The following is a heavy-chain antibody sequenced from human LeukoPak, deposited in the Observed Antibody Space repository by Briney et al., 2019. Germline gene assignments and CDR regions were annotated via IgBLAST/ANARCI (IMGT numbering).Heavy chain of an antibody. J-gene: IGHJ4*02. V-gene: IGHV3-23*01. CDR1: GFTFSSYA. CDR3: AKGGYLDWFQYQAAFDY. Sequence: PGGSLRLSCAASGFTFSSYAMSWVRQAPGKGLEWVSAISGSGGSTYYADSVKGRFTISRDNSKNTLYLQMNSLRAEDTAVYYCAKGGYLDWFQYQAAFDYWGQGTLVTVSS. D-gene: IGHD3-9*01. CDR2: ISGSGGST.